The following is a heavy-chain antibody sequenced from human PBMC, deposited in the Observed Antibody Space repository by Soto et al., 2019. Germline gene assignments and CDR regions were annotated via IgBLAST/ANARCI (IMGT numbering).Heavy chain of an antibody. J-gene: IGHJ6*02. D-gene: IGHD2-15*01. V-gene: IGHV3-21*01. CDR1: GFTFSSYS. CDR3: ARDGSGGSCYRPQRCYGMDV. CDR2: ISSSSSYI. Sequence: EVQLVESGGGLVKPGGSLRLSCAASGFTFSSYSMNWVRQAPGKGLEWVSSISSSSSYIYYADSVKGRFTISRDNAKNSLYLQMNSLRAEDTAVYYCARDGSGGSCYRPQRCYGMDVWGQGTTVTASS.